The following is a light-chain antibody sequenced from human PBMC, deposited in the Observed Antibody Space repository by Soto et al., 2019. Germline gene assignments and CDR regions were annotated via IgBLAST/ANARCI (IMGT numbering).Light chain of an antibody. Sequence: VLTQSPGTLSLSPGGRAALSCRASQSVRSYVAWYQQRPGQAPRLLMYGASTRATGVPTRFSGSGSGTVFTLTISSLQSEDFAVYYCQQYNNWPRTFGQGTKVDNK. CDR2: GAS. CDR3: QQYNNWPRT. CDR1: QSVRSY. J-gene: IGKJ1*01. V-gene: IGKV3-15*01.